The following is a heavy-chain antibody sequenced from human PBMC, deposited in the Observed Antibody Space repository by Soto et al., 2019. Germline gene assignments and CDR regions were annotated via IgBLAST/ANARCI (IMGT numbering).Heavy chain of an antibody. CDR2: IIPIPDIT. D-gene: IGHD2-21*01. CDR1: GGTFSTYI. Sequence: ASVKVSCKAPGGTFSTYIISWVRQAPGQGLEWMGRIIPIPDITNHAQKFQGRVTVTADRSTSTAYMELTSLKSEDTAVYYCARYRIPTRGDAFDLWCQATMVTVSS. V-gene: IGHV1-69*02. CDR3: ARYRIPTRGDAFDL. J-gene: IGHJ3*01.